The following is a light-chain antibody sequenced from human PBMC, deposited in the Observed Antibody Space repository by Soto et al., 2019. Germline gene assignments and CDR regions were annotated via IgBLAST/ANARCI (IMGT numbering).Light chain of an antibody. CDR1: SSNIGAGYD. V-gene: IGLV1-40*01. CDR3: QSYDSSLSGSDV. CDR2: RNS. J-gene: IGLJ1*01. Sequence: QSVLTQPPSVSGAPGQRVTISCTGSSSNIGAGYDVHWYQQLPGTAPKLLISRNSNRPSGVPDRFSASKSGTSASLVITGLQAEDEADYYCQSYDSSLSGSDVFGPGTKVTVL.